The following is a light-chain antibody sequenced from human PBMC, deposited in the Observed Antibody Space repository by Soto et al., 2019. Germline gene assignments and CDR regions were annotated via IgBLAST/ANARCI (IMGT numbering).Light chain of an antibody. CDR1: QSISNY. CDR3: QQSYSTPRT. CDR2: AAS. Sequence: DFRMTQSPSSLSASVGDRVTMTCRASQSISNYLNWYQLKVGKAPKLLIYAASHLHSGVPSRFSGSGSGTDFTLTISSLQPEDFATYYRQQSYSTPRTFGQGTKVDIK. J-gene: IGKJ1*01. V-gene: IGKV1-39*01.